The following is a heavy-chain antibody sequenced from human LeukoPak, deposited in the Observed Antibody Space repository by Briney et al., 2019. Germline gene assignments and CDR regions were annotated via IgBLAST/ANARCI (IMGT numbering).Heavy chain of an antibody. V-gene: IGHV3-30-3*02. CDR3: AKSVGDSSSRAVDY. D-gene: IGHD6-13*01. Sequence: GRSLRLSCAASGFTLSSYAMHWVRQAPGKGLEWVAVISYDGSNKYYADSVKGRFTVSRDNSKNTLYLQMNSLRVEDTAAYHCAKSVGDSSSRAVDYWGQGTLVTVSS. CDR1: GFTLSSYA. J-gene: IGHJ4*02. CDR2: ISYDGSNK.